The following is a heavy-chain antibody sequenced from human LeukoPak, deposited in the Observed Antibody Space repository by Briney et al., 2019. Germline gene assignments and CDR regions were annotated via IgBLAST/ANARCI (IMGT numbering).Heavy chain of an antibody. V-gene: IGHV3-23*01. CDR2: ISNNGGYT. D-gene: IGHD2-15*01. CDR1: GITFSSSA. CDR3: AKQLGYCSDGSCYFPY. J-gene: IGHJ4*02. Sequence: GGSLRLSCAASGITFSSSAMSWVRQAPRKGLEWVSAISNNGGYTYYADSVQGRFTISRDNSKSTLCLQMNSLRAEDTAVYYCAKQLGYCSDGSCYFPYWGQGTLVTVSS.